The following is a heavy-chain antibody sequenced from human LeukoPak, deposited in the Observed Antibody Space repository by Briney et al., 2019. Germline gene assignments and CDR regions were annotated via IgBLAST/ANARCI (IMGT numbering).Heavy chain of an antibody. CDR2: INPSDAST. CDR1: GYTFTNYY. J-gene: IGHJ6*03. D-gene: IGHD1-26*01. Sequence: ASVKVSCKASGYTFTNYYIHWVRQAPGQGLEWMGVINPSDASTTYAQKFQGRVTMTRDMSTSTVYMELSSLRSEDTAVYYCARLARYSWSPISPLYYYYYMDVWGKGTTVTVSS. V-gene: IGHV1-46*01. CDR3: ARLARYSWSPISPLYYYYYMDV.